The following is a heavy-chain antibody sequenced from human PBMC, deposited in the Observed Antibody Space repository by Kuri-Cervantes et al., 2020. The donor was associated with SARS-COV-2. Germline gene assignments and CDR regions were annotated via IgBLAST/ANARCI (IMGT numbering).Heavy chain of an antibody. V-gene: IGHV4-34*01. CDR2: INHSGST. CDR3: ARGGGVFEPSLDS. J-gene: IGHJ5*01. Sequence: GSLRLSCAVYGGSFSGYYWSWIRQPPGKGLEWIGEINHSGSTNYNPSLKSRVTMSIDTSKNQFSLRVKSVSAADTAVYYCARGGGVFEPSLDSWGHGTRVTVSS. CDR1: GGSFSGYY. D-gene: IGHD2-8*02.